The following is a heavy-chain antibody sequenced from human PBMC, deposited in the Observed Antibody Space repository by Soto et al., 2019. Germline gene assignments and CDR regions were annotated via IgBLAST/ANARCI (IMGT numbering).Heavy chain of an antibody. D-gene: IGHD6-19*01. J-gene: IGHJ6*02. Sequence: SETLSLTCTVSGGSISNYFWSWIRQPPGKGLEWIGYVYYSGSTNYNPSLKSRVTISVDTSKNQFSLKLTSVTTADTAVYYCARFSGSYYYAMDVWGQGSTVTVSS. CDR1: GGSISNYF. V-gene: IGHV4-59*01. CDR2: VYYSGST. CDR3: ARFSGSYYYAMDV.